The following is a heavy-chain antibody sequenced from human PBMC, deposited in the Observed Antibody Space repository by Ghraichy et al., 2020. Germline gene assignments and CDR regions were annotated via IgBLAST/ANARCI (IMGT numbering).Heavy chain of an antibody. CDR3: SRSGGADY. J-gene: IGHJ4*02. V-gene: IGHV3-49*03. D-gene: IGHD3-10*01. Sequence: GESLNISCRASGFIFGDYTMSWFRQAPGKGLEWVGFIRNKAYGGTAQYAASVKDRFTISRDDSKSIAYLQMNSLKTEDTAVYYCSRSGGADYWGQGTLVTVSS. CDR2: IRNKAYGGTA. CDR1: GFIFGDYT.